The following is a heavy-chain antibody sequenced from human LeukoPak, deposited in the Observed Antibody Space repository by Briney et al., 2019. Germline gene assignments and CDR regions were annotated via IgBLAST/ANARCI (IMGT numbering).Heavy chain of an antibody. CDR3: ARHSGSGTSYDY. CDR1: GGSISSYY. V-gene: IGHV4-59*08. CDR2: IYYSGST. D-gene: IGHD2-15*01. J-gene: IGHJ4*02. Sequence: PSETLSLTCTVSGGSISSYYWSWIRQPPGKGLEWIGYIYYSGSTNYNPSLKSRVTISVDTSENQFSLKLSSVTAADTAVYYCARHSGSGTSYDYWGQGTLVTVSS.